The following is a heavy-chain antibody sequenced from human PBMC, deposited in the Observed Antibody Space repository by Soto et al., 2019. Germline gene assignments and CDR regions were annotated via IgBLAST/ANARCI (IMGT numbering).Heavy chain of an antibody. Sequence: SETLSLTCAVSGGSISSSNWWSWVRQPPGKGLEWIGEIYHSGSTNYNPSLKSRVTISVDKSKNQFPLKLSSVTAADTAVYYCARDGESFGAMGRGGFDYWGQGTLVTVSS. CDR3: ARDGESFGAMGRGGFDY. V-gene: IGHV4-4*02. J-gene: IGHJ4*02. CDR1: GGSISSSNW. D-gene: IGHD3-10*01. CDR2: IYHSGST.